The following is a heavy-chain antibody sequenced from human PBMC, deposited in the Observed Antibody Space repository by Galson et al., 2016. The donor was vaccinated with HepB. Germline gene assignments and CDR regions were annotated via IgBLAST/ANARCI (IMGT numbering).Heavy chain of an antibody. CDR2: INAGNGNT. CDR3: ARYSSASYRSIDY. D-gene: IGHD6-19*01. Sequence: SVKVSCKASGYTFTSYAMHWVRQAPGKRFEWMGWINAGNGNTKYSQKFQGRVTITRDTSASTPYMEMSSLGSEDTAVYYCARYSSASYRSIDYWGQGTLVTVSS. V-gene: IGHV1-3*01. CDR1: GYTFTSYA. J-gene: IGHJ4*02.